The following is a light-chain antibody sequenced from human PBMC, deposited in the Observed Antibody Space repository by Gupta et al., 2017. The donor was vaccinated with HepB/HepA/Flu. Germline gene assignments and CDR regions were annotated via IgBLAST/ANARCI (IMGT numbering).Light chain of an antibody. J-gene: IGKJ3*01. V-gene: IGKV3-20*01. CDR2: GAS. Sequence: EIVLTQSPGTLSLSPGERATLSCRASQSVSSSYLAWYQQKPGQAPRLLTYGASSRATGIPDRFSGSGSGTDFTLTSSRLEPEDFAVYYCQQYGSAPLFTFGPGTKVDIK. CDR1: QSVSSSY. CDR3: QQYGSAPLFT.